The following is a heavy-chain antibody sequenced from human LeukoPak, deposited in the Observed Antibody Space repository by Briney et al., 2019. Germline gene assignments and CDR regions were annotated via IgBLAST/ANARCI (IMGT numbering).Heavy chain of an antibody. CDR2: ISGSGGST. Sequence: PGASLRLYCAASGFTFSSYAMSWDRQAPGKGLEWVSAISGSGGSTYYADSVKGRFTISRDNSKNTLYLQMNSLRAEDTAVYYCAKDACSGGSCYYDYWGQGTLVTVSS. CDR3: AKDACSGGSCYYDY. D-gene: IGHD2-15*01. CDR1: GFTFSSYA. V-gene: IGHV3-23*01. J-gene: IGHJ4*02.